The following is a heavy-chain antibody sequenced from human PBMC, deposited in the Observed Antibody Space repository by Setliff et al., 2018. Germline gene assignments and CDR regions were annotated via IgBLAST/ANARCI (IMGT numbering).Heavy chain of an antibody. V-gene: IGHV4-30-2*01. CDR2: IYHAGST. Sequence: SETLSLTCAVSGGSISSGDASWSWVRQPPGKGLEWIGYIYHAGSTYYNPSLESRVTISVDTSKNQFSLKLSSVTAADTAVYYCARAFGLQYYFDYWGQGTLVTVSS. CDR1: GGSISSGDAS. J-gene: IGHJ4*02. CDR3: ARAFGLQYYFDY. D-gene: IGHD3-16*01.